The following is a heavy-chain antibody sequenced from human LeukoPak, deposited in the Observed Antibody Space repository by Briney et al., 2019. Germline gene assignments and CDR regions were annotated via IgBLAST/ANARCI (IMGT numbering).Heavy chain of an antibody. CDR1: GYTFTGYY. Sequence: GASVKVSCKASGYTFTGYYMHWVRQAPGQGLEWMGWINPNSGGTNYAQKFQGRVTMTRDTSISTAYMELSRLRSDDTAVYYCARARYSSSWYGGDWFDPWGQGTLVTVSS. V-gene: IGHV1-2*02. CDR3: ARARYSSSWYGGDWFDP. J-gene: IGHJ5*02. D-gene: IGHD6-13*01. CDR2: INPNSGGT.